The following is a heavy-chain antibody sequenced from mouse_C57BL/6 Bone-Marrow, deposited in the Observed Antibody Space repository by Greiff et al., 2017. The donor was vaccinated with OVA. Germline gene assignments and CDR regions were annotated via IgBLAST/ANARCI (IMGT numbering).Heavy chain of an antibody. CDR1: GYSITSGYY. D-gene: IGHD2-5*01. CDR3: ARVDSKRYFDV. J-gene: IGHJ1*03. Sequence: ESGPGLVKPSQSLSLTCSVTGYSITSGYYWNWIRQFPGNKLEWMGYISYDGSNNYNPSLKNRISITRDTSKNQFFLKLNSVTTEDTATYYCARVDSKRYFDVWGTGTTVTVSS. CDR2: ISYDGSN. V-gene: IGHV3-6*01.